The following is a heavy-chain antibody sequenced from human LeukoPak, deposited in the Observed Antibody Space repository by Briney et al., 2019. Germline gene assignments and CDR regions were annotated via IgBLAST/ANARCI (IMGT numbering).Heavy chain of an antibody. D-gene: IGHD4-17*01. V-gene: IGHV3-21*01. CDR3: ARDTDTVTTILDY. Sequence: GGPLRLSCVASGFTFSHYSMNWVRQAPGKGLEWVSSIRFTGSYIYYADSVKGRFTISRDDAKNLLSLQMISLRAEDTAVYYCARDTDTVTTILDYWGQGTLVTVSS. CDR2: IRFTGSYI. J-gene: IGHJ4*02. CDR1: GFTFSHYS.